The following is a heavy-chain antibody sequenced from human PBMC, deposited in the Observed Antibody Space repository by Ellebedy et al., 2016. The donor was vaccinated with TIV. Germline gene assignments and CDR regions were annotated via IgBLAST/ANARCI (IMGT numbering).Heavy chain of an antibody. Sequence: GESLKISCAASGFTFSSYSMNWVRQAPGKGLEWVSSISSSSSYIYYADSVKGRFTISRDNAKNSLYLQMNSLRAEDTAVYYCAREVVVVAATPAQWGQGTLVTVSS. CDR3: AREVVVVAATPAQ. CDR1: GFTFSSYS. D-gene: IGHD2-15*01. J-gene: IGHJ4*02. V-gene: IGHV3-21*01. CDR2: ISSSSSYI.